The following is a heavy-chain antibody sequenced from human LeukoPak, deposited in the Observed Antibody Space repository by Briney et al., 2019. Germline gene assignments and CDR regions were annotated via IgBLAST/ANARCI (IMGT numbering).Heavy chain of an antibody. J-gene: IGHJ4*02. CDR3: ARHSATYYDFWSGYYRGGPFDY. CDR2: INHSGST. Sequence: SETLSLTCAVYGGSFSGYYWSWIRQPPGKGLEWIGEINHSGSTNYNPSLKSRVTISVDTSKNQFSLKLSSVTAADTAVYYCARHSATYYDFWSGYYRGGPFDYWGQGTLVTVSS. V-gene: IGHV4-34*01. D-gene: IGHD3-3*01. CDR1: GGSFSGYY.